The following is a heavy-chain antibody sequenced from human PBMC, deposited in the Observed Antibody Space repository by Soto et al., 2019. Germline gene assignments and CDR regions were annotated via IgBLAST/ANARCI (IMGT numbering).Heavy chain of an antibody. CDR3: AREGPRLAAAGGAFDI. CDR2: ISSSSSYI. J-gene: IGHJ3*02. D-gene: IGHD6-13*01. CDR1: GFTFSSYS. Sequence: GGSLRLSCAASGFTFSSYSMNWVRQAPGKGLEWVSSISSSSSYIYYADSVKGRFTISRDNAKNSLYLQMNSLRAEDTAVYYCAREGPRLAAAGGAFDIWGQGTMVTVS. V-gene: IGHV3-21*01.